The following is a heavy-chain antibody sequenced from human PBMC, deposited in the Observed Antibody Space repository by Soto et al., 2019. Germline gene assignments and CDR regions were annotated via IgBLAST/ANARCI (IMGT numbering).Heavy chain of an antibody. CDR1: GGSISSYY. CDR3: ARHVERVRSSWYNNWFDP. D-gene: IGHD6-13*01. Sequence: SETLSLTCTVSGGSISSYYWSWIRQPPGKGLEWIGYIYYSGSTNYNPSLKSRVTISVDTSKDQFSLKLSSVTAAATAVYYCARHVERVRSSWYNNWFDPWGQGTLVTVSS. V-gene: IGHV4-59*08. CDR2: IYYSGST. J-gene: IGHJ5*02.